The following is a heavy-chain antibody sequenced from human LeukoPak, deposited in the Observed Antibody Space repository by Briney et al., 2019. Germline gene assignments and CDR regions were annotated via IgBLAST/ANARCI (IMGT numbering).Heavy chain of an antibody. Sequence: GGSLRLSCAASGFTFSSYSMSWVRQAPGKGLEWVAVISADGKSKNHADSVKGRFTISRDNSKNTLYLQMNSLRAEDTAVYYCARGAGYNYPYYFDYWGQGTLVTVSS. V-gene: IGHV3-30*14. CDR3: ARGAGYNYPYYFDY. CDR1: GFTFSSYS. J-gene: IGHJ4*02. D-gene: IGHD5-24*01. CDR2: ISADGKSK.